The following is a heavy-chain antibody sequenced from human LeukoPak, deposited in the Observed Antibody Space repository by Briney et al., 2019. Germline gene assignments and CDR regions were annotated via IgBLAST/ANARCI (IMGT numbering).Heavy chain of an antibody. CDR2: IYNSGSS. CDR3: ARHPFLRYFDY. V-gene: IGHV4-39*01. D-gene: IGHD2/OR15-2a*01. J-gene: IGHJ4*02. CDR1: GFTFSSYA. Sequence: GSLRLSCAASGFTFSSYAMSWVRQPPGKGLEWIGSIYNSGSSYYNQSLKSRVTISVDTSMNQFSLKLSSVTAADTAVYYCARHPFLRYFDYWGLGTLVTVSS.